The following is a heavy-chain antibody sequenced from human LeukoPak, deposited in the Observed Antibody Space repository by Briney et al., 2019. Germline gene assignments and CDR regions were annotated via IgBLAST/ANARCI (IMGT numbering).Heavy chain of an antibody. Sequence: SETLSLTCTVSGGSISSYYWSWIRQPAGKGLEWIGRIYTSGSTNYNPSLKSRVTMSVDTSKNQFSLKLSSVTAADTAVYYCARGPMTTVTAASFDYWGQGTLVTVSS. CDR3: ARGPMTTVTAASFDY. D-gene: IGHD4-11*01. V-gene: IGHV4-4*07. J-gene: IGHJ4*02. CDR1: GGSISSYY. CDR2: IYTSGST.